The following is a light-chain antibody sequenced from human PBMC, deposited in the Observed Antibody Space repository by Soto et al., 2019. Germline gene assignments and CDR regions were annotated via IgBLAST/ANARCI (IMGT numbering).Light chain of an antibody. Sequence: QSVLTQPASVSGSPGQSITISCTGTSNDVGSYNFVSWYQQYPGKAPKLVIYDVTNRPSGVSDRFSGSKSGNTASLTISGLQAEDEANYYCNSYTTSSTSVFGGGTKVTVL. CDR1: SNDVGSYNF. CDR2: DVT. CDR3: NSYTTSSTSV. V-gene: IGLV2-14*03. J-gene: IGLJ3*02.